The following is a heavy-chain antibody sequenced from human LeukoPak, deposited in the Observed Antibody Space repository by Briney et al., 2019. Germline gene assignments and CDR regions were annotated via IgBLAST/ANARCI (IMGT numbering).Heavy chain of an antibody. D-gene: IGHD2-15*01. CDR2: IIPILGIA. V-gene: IGHV1-69*04. J-gene: IGHJ3*02. CDR1: GGTFSSYA. Sequence: SVKVSCKASGGTFSSYAISWVRQAPGQGLEWMGRIIPILGIANYAQKFQGRVTITADKSTSTAYMELSSLRSEDTAVYYCASGYCSGGSCYVGADAFDIWGQGTMVTVSS. CDR3: ASGYCSGGSCYVGADAFDI.